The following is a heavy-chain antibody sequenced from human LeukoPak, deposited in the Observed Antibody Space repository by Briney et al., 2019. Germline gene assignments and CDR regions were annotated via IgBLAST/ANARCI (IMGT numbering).Heavy chain of an antibody. CDR3: AKDAERDSSGYYYYYGMDV. CDR2: ISGSGGST. Sequence: PGGSLRLSCAASGFTFSSYAMSWVRQAPGKGLEWVSAISGSGGSTYYADSVKGRFTISRDNSKNTLYLQMNSLRAEDTAVYYCAKDAERDSSGYYYYYGMDVWGQGTTVTVSS. CDR1: GFTFSSYA. J-gene: IGHJ6*02. D-gene: IGHD3-22*01. V-gene: IGHV3-23*01.